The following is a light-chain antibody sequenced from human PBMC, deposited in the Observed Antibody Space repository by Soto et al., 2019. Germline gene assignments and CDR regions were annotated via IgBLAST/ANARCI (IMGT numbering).Light chain of an antibody. CDR3: AAWDDSLSGGV. CDR1: RSNIGSNY. CDR2: RNN. J-gene: IGLJ3*02. V-gene: IGLV1-47*01. Sequence: QSVLTQPPSASGTPGQRVTISCSGSRSNIGSNYVYWHQQLPGMAPKLLIYRNNQRPSGVPDRFSGSKSGTSASLAIIGLRSEDEADYYCAAWDDSLSGGVFGGGTKLTVL.